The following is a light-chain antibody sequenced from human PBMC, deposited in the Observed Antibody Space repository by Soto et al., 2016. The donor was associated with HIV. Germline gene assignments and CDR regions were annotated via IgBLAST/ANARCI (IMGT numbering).Light chain of an antibody. CDR3: NSRXSSGNHYV. CDR2: VND. Sequence: SSELTQDPAVSVALGQTVRITCQGDGLRRFHASWYQQRAGQAPVLVIFVNDYRPSGIPDRFSGSSSGNTASLTITGAQAEDEAVYYCNSRXSSGNHYVFGTGTRVT. J-gene: IGLJ1*01. CDR1: GLRRFH. V-gene: IGLV3-19*01.